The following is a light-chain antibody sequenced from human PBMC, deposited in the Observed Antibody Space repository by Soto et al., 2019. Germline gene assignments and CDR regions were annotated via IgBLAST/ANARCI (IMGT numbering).Light chain of an antibody. CDR3: CSYTVSATYV. Sequence: QSVLTQPASVSGSPGQSITISCTGTSSDIGGYNHVSWYQQHPGKAPKVMIYDVSNRPSGISNRFSGSKSGNTASLTISGLQAEDEAYYYCCSYTVSATYVFGTGTKLTVL. J-gene: IGLJ1*01. V-gene: IGLV2-14*03. CDR2: DVS. CDR1: SSDIGGYNH.